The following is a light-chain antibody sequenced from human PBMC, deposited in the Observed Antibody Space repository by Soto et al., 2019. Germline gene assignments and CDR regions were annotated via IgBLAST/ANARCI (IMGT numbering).Light chain of an antibody. CDR3: QSYDRSLSGSRV. V-gene: IGLV1-40*01. CDR1: SSNIGAGYD. J-gene: IGLJ1*01. Sequence: HSVLTQPPSVSGAPGQRVTISCTGSSSNIGAGYDVHWYQQLPGTAPKLLIYDNSNRPSGVPDRFSGSKSGTSASLAITGLHAEDEADYYCQSYDRSLSGSRVFGTGTKVTVL. CDR2: DNS.